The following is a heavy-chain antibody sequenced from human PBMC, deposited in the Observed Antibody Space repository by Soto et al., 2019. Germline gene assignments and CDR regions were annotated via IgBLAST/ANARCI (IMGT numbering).Heavy chain of an antibody. CDR2: INSDGSST. D-gene: IGHD3-3*01. CDR1: GFTFSSYW. CDR3: ARDITIFGVVNQYNWFDP. Sequence: GESLKISCAASGFTFSSYWMHWVRQAPGKGLVWVSHINSDGSSTSYADSVKGRFTISRDNAKNTLYLQMNSLRAEDTAVYYCARDITIFGVVNQYNWFDPWGQGTLVTVSS. V-gene: IGHV3-74*01. J-gene: IGHJ5*02.